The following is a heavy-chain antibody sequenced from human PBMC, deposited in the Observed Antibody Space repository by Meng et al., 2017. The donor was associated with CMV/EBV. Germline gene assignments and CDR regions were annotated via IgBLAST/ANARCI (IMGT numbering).Heavy chain of an antibody. CDR1: GYTFTSYG. J-gene: IGHJ4*02. V-gene: IGHV1-18*01. Sequence: ASVKVSCKASGYTFTSYGISWVRQAPGQGLEWMGWISAYNGNTNYAQKLQGRVTMTTDTSTSTAYMELRSLRSDDTAVYYCARAPTYYDLWSGYYLIDYWGQGTLVTVSS. CDR2: ISAYNGNT. D-gene: IGHD3-3*01. CDR3: ARAPTYYDLWSGYYLIDY.